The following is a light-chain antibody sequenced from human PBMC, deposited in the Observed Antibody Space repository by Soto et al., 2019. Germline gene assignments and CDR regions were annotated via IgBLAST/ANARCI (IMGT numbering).Light chain of an antibody. V-gene: IGKV4-1*01. Sequence: DIVMTQSPDSLAVSLGERATINCKSSQSVLYRSNNKNYLAWCRQKPGQPPKLLIYWASTRESGVPDRFSGSGSGTDFTLTISSLQAEDVAVYYCQQYYSTPPTFGQGTKVEIK. CDR1: QSVLYRSNNKNY. CDR3: QQYYSTPPT. J-gene: IGKJ1*01. CDR2: WAS.